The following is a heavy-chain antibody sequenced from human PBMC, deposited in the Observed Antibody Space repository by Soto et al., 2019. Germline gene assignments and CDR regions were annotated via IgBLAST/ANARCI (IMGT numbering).Heavy chain of an antibody. CDR3: VRGGDDSKVCRT. V-gene: IGHV4-34*01. CDR2: IHPSGST. J-gene: IGHJ5*02. CDR1: GEFCIGYD. D-gene: IGHD1-26*01. Sequence: SETLRLTCAGSGEFCIGYDRSWTRQPPWKGLKWIGEIHPSGSTYYNPSLKTRVTMSLDTSKNQFSLKLSSVTAADTAVYYCVRGGDDSKVCRTWGQGTLVT.